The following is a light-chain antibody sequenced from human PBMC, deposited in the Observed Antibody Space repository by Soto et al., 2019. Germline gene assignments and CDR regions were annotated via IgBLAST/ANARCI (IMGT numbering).Light chain of an antibody. CDR3: QQSYIVPYT. CDR2: VGS. CDR1: ENIRNY. Sequence: DIPMTQSPSSLSASVGDRVTISCRSSENIRNYLIWYRQKPGKAPALLMYVGSTLESGVPSRFSGSGLGTDFTLTIKSLQPEDFGVYYCQQSYIVPYTFGRGTSLDI. V-gene: IGKV1-39*01. J-gene: IGKJ2*01.